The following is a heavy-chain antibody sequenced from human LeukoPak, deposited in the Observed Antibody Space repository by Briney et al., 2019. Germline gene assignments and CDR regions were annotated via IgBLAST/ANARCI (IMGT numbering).Heavy chain of an antibody. CDR3: ARADYADDAFDI. D-gene: IGHD4-17*01. CDR1: GFTFSSYS. CDR2: ISSSSSYI. V-gene: IGHV3-21*01. Sequence: GGSLRLSCAASGFTFSSYSMNWVRQAPVKGLEWVSSISSSSSYIYYADSVKGRFTISRDNAKNSLYLQMNSLRAEDTAVYYCARADYADDAFDIWGQGTMVTVSS. J-gene: IGHJ3*02.